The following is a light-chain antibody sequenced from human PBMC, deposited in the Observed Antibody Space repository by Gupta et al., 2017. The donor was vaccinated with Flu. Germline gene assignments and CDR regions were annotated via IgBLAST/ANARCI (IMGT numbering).Light chain of an antibody. J-gene: IGKJ1*01. V-gene: IGKV4-1*01. CDR2: WAS. Sequence: SLGERATINCKSSQTVLYSSNNKNYLAWYQQKPGQPPKLLIYWASSRYSGVPDRFSGSGSGTDFTLTISSLQAGDVAVYYCQQYYNTPWTFGQGTKVEIK. CDR3: QQYYNTPWT. CDR1: QTVLYSSNNKNY.